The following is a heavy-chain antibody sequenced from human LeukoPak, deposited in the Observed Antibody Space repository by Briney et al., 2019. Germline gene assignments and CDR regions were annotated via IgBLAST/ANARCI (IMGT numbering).Heavy chain of an antibody. V-gene: IGHV3-11*04. CDR3: ARDQRYYDFWSGYYGMDV. D-gene: IGHD3-3*01. CDR1: GFTFSDYY. Sequence: GGSLRLSCAASGFTFSDYYMSWIRQAPGKGLEWASYISSSGSTIYYADSVKGRFTISRDNAKNSLYLQMNSLRDEDTAVYYCARDQRYYDFWSGYYGMDVWGQGTTVTVSS. CDR2: ISSSGSTI. J-gene: IGHJ6*02.